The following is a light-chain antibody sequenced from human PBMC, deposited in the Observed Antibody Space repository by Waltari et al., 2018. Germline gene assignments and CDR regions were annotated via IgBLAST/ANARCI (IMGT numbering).Light chain of an antibody. CDR2: GPT. CDR3: LQYNDWPPLFT. Sequence: EIEMTQSPAIMSVSPGERVTLSCRASQKISNNFAWYQQKPGQAPRLPSYGPTTRPSGIPGRFRGSGSGTESTLTIDGLQSEDFAVYYCLQYNDWPPLFTFGPGTKVEIK. CDR1: QKISNN. V-gene: IGKV3-15*01. J-gene: IGKJ3*01.